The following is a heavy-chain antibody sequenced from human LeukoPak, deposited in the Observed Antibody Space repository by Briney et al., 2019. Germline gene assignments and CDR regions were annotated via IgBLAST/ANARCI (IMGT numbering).Heavy chain of an antibody. V-gene: IGHV1-69*05. J-gene: IGHJ4*02. CDR3: ARSVLGMIPNGWDY. CDR2: IIPIFGTA. CDR1: GGTFSSYA. Sequence: GASVKVSCKASGGTFSSYAISWVRQAPGQGLEWMGRIIPIFGTANYAQKFQGRVTITTDESTSTACMELSSLRSEDTAVYYCARSVLGMIPNGWDYWGQGTLVTVSS. D-gene: IGHD3-22*01.